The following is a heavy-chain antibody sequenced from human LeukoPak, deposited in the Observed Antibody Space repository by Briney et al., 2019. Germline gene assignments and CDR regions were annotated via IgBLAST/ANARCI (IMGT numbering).Heavy chain of an antibody. CDR3: ARGVDYYDSSYYLDY. CDR2: IYYTGNT. J-gene: IGHJ4*02. D-gene: IGHD3-22*01. CDR1: GGSLSSYY. V-gene: IGHV4-59*01. Sequence: KTSETLSLTCTVSGGSLSSYYWSWIRQPPGKGLEWIGYIYYTGNTNYNPSLKSRVTISIDTSKNQFSLKLTSVTATDTAVYYCARGVDYYDSSYYLDYWGQGTLVTVSS.